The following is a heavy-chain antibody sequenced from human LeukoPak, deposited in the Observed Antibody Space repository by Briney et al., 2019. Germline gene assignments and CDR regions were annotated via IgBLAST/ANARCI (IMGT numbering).Heavy chain of an antibody. Sequence: GGSLRLSCAAFGFTFSSYAMSWVRQAPGKGLEWVSTISGSGGSTYYADSVKGRFTISRDNSKNTLYLQMNSLRAEDTAVYYCARRADSSGYYFDYWGQGTLVTVSS. CDR3: ARRADSSGYYFDY. CDR2: ISGSGGST. D-gene: IGHD3-22*01. V-gene: IGHV3-23*01. CDR1: GFTFSSYA. J-gene: IGHJ4*02.